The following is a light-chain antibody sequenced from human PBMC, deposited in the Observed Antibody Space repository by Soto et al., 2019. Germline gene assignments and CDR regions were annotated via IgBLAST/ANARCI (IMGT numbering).Light chain of an antibody. CDR1: QSIGSW. CDR2: DVS. CDR3: QQYNTYST. V-gene: IGKV1-5*01. J-gene: IGKJ1*01. Sequence: DIQMTQSPSTLSASVGDRVTITCRASQSIGSWLAWYQQKPGKAPKLLIYDVSSLESGVPSRFSGSGSGTDFTLTISSLQPDDFATYYCQQYNTYSTFGQGTKVEIK.